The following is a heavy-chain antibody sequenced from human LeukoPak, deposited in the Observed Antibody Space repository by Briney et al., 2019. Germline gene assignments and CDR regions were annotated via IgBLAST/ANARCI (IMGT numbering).Heavy chain of an antibody. V-gene: IGHV4-59*01. CDR3: ARVYDSGSQAYFYYMDV. Sequence: PSETLSLNCSVSGGSISSYYWTWIRQPPGKGLELIGYIYFIGSPHYSPSLKGRVTISLDKSSKQVSLTLNSVTAADTAVYYCARVYDSGSQAYFYYMDVWGKGTTVTISS. CDR1: GGSISSYY. D-gene: IGHD3-10*01. CDR2: IYFIGSP. J-gene: IGHJ6*03.